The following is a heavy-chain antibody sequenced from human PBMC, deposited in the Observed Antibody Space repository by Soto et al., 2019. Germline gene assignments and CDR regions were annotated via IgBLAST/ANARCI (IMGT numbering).Heavy chain of an antibody. CDR3: AREVGYGDFSAALLD. CDR2: IITLFGTA. V-gene: IGHV1-69*01. D-gene: IGHD4-17*01. Sequence: VQLMQSGAEVKQPGSSVKVSCKASGGTLSSHSINWVRQAPGQGLEWMGGIITLFGTANYAQNFQGRVTITADQSTSTAHMELNSLRSDDTAVYYCAREVGYGDFSAALLDWGQGTLVTVSS. CDR1: GGTLSSHS. J-gene: IGHJ4*02.